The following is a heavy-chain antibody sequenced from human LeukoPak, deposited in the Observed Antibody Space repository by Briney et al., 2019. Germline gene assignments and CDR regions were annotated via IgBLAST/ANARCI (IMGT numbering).Heavy chain of an antibody. J-gene: IGHJ6*02. Sequence: GGSLRLSCAASGFTFSSYWMHWVRQAPGKGLVWVSRINSDGSGTSYADSVKGRFTISRDNAKNTLYLQMNSLRAEDTAVYYCARERDYYDSRGYSRDVWGQGTTVTVAS. V-gene: IGHV3-74*01. D-gene: IGHD3-22*01. CDR2: INSDGSGT. CDR1: GFTFSSYW. CDR3: ARERDYYDSRGYSRDV.